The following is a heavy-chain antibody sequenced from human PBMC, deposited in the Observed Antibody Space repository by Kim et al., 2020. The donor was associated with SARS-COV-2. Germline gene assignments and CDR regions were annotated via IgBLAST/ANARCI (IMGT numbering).Heavy chain of an antibody. V-gene: IGHV4-39*01. J-gene: IGHJ4*01. CDR2: IYYSGST. CDR3: ALWACHYGSGSCGGY. D-gene: IGHD3-10*01. CDR1: GGSISSSSYY. Sequence: SETLSLTCTVSGGSISSSSYYWGWIRQPPGKGREWIGSIYYSGSTYSYPSLKSRVTISVDTTNNQFSLKLSSVPDADTAVYYCALWACHYGSGSCGGYWG.